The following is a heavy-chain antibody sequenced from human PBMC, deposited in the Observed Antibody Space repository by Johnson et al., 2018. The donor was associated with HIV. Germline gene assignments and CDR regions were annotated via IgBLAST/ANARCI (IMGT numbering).Heavy chain of an antibody. CDR2: ISYDGTEK. J-gene: IGHJ3*02. CDR3: VKEASRGTVTQAPDAFDI. Sequence: QVQLVESGGGVVQPGRSLRLSCAASGFSLGSFGMHWVRQAPGKGLEWVAVISYDGTEKYYAESVKARFTISRVNSKNMLYLQMNRLRVEDTAVYYCVKEASRGTVTQAPDAFDIWGQGTVVTVSS. CDR1: GFSLGSFG. V-gene: IGHV3-30*18. D-gene: IGHD4-17*01.